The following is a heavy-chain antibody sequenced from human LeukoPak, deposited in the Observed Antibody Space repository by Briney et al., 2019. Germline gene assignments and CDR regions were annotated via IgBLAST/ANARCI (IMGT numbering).Heavy chain of an antibody. CDR3: ARSFLGGWYYFDY. D-gene: IGHD6-19*01. J-gene: IGHJ4*02. Sequence: SQTLSLTCAVSGGSISSGGYSWSWIRQPPGKGLEWIGYIYHNGNTYYSPSLKSRVTISVDTSKNQFSLKLSSVTAADTAVYYCARSFLGGWYYFDYWGQGTLVTVSS. CDR1: GGSISSGGYS. CDR2: IYHNGNT. V-gene: IGHV4-30-2*01.